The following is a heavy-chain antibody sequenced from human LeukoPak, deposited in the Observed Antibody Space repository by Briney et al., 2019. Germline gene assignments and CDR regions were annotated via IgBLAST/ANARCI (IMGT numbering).Heavy chain of an antibody. CDR3: AREAVADSSGYYYYYYYMDV. CDR1: GSTFSRSS. CDR2: ISSGSSYI. V-gene: IGHV3-21*01. D-gene: IGHD3-22*01. J-gene: IGHJ6*03. Sequence: GGSLRLSCAASGSTFSRSSMNWVRQAPGKGLGWVSSISSGSSYIYNADSVKSRFTISRDNAKNSLYLQINSLRAEDTAVYYCAREAVADSSGYYYYYYYMDVWGKGTTVTVSS.